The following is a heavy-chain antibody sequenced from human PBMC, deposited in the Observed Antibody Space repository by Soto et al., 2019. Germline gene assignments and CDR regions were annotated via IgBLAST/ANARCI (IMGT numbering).Heavy chain of an antibody. V-gene: IGHV3-30-3*01. CDR3: ASKFGVAPFDY. J-gene: IGHJ4*02. CDR2: ISYDGSNK. Sequence: VGSLRLSCAASVFTFSSYAMHWVRHAPGKGLEWVAVISYDGSNKYYADSVKGRFTISRDNSKNTLYLQMNSLRAEDTAVYYCASKFGVAPFDYLGQGTLVIVSS. CDR1: VFTFSSYA. D-gene: IGHD3-3*01.